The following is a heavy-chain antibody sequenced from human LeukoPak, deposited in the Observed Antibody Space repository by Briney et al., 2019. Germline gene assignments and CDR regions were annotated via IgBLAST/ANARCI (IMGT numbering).Heavy chain of an antibody. CDR3: ARDPLPYYDFWSGPDSGYYYYMDV. V-gene: IGHV7-4-1*02. CDR1: GYTFTSYA. Sequence: ASVKVSCKASGYTFTSYAMNWVRQAPGQGLEWMGWINTNTGNPTYAQGFTGRFVFSLDTSVSTAYLQITSLKAEDTAVYYCARDPLPYYDFWSGPDSGYYYYMDVWGKGTSVTVSS. CDR2: INTNTGNP. J-gene: IGHJ6*03. D-gene: IGHD3-3*01.